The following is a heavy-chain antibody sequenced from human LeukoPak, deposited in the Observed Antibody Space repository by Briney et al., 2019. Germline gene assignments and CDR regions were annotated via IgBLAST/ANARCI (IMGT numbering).Heavy chain of an antibody. J-gene: IGHJ6*03. CDR2: ITSSSTYV. CDR3: ARDPYSGSYGNNYYYYMDV. CDR1: EFTFSNYN. Sequence: GGCLRLSCEASEFTFSNYNMNWGRQAPGQRLEWVSSITSSSTYVFYADSVKGRFTISRDNAQNSLYLQMNSLRAEDTAGYYCARDPYSGSYGNNYYYYMDVWGKGTTVTISS. V-gene: IGHV3-21*01. D-gene: IGHD5-12*01.